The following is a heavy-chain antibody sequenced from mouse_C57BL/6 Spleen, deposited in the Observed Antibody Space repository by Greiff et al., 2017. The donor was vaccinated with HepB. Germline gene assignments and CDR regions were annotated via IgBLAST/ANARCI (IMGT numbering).Heavy chain of an antibody. CDR1: GYTFTSYW. CDR3: ARIYYGSSYDFDY. CDR2: IHPNSGST. D-gene: IGHD1-1*01. V-gene: IGHV1-64*01. J-gene: IGHJ2*01. Sequence: QVQLQQPGAELVKPGASVKLSCKASGYTFTSYWMHWVKQRPGQGLEWIGMIHPNSGSTNYNEKFKSKATLTVDKSSSTAYMQLSSLTSEDSAVYYCARIYYGSSYDFDYWGQGTTLTVSS.